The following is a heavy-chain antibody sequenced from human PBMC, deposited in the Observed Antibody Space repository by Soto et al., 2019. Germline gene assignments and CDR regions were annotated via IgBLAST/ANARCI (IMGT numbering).Heavy chain of an antibody. CDR1: GGSFSGYY. CDR3: ARTGAIAAAGTHD. D-gene: IGHD6-13*01. Sequence: QVQLQQWGAGLLKPSETLSLTCAVYGGSFSGYYWSWIRQPPGKGLEWIGEINHSGSTNYNPSLTSRVTIPVDKSKHQFSLELSSVTAADPAVYYCARTGAIAAAGTHDWGQGTLVTVSS. CDR2: INHSGST. J-gene: IGHJ4*02. V-gene: IGHV4-34*01.